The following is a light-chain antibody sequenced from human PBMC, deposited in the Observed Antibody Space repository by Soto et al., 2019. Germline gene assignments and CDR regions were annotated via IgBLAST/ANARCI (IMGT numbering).Light chain of an antibody. CDR1: QSLSGFH. V-gene: IGKV3-20*01. CDR2: GAS. CDR3: QQYGSSPQT. J-gene: IGKJ1*01. Sequence: EIVLTQSPGTLSLSPGEGATLSCRASQSLSGFHLAWYQQKPGQAPRLLIYGASNRATGIPDRFSGSGSGTDFTLTISRLEPEDFAVYYCQQYGSSPQTFGQGTKVEMK.